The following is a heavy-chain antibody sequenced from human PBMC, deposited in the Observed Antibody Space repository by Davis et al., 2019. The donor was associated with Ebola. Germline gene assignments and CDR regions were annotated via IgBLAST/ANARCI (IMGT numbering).Heavy chain of an antibody. V-gene: IGHV4-31*03. D-gene: IGHD3-10*01. J-gene: IGHJ5*02. CDR3: ARGITMVRGVTWFDP. CDR2: IYYSGST. CDR1: GGSISSGGYY. Sequence: MPSETLSLTCTVSGGSISSGGYYWSWIRQHPGKGLEWIGYIYYSGSTYYNPSLKSRVTISVDTSKNQFSLKLSSVTAADTAVYYCARGITMVRGVTWFDPWGQGTLVTVSS.